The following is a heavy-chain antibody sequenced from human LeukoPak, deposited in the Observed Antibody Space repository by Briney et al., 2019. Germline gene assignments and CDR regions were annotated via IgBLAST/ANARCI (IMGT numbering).Heavy chain of an antibody. CDR3: ARDLRFPRWRHPHDY. V-gene: IGHV3-7*01. CDR2: TNQDGREK. CDR1: GFTFSTYW. Sequence: GGSLRLSCAASGFTFSTYWMNWVRQAPGKGLEWVADTNQDGREKHCVDSVKGRFTTSRDNAKNTLYLQMNSVRAEATAVYYCARDLRFPRWRHPHDYWGQGTLVTVSS. J-gene: IGHJ4*02. D-gene: IGHD5-24*01.